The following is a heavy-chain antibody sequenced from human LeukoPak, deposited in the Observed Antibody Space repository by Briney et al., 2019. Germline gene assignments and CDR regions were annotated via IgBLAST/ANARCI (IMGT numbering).Heavy chain of an antibody. D-gene: IGHD2-15*01. Sequence: ASVKVSCKASGYTFTSYGISWVRQAPGQGLEWMGWISAYNGNTNYAQKLQGRVTMTTDTSTSTACMELRSLRSDDTAVYYCARDRRRYCSGGSCSEFDPWGQGTLVTVSS. CDR3: ARDRRRYCSGGSCSEFDP. CDR1: GYTFTSYG. CDR2: ISAYNGNT. J-gene: IGHJ5*02. V-gene: IGHV1-18*01.